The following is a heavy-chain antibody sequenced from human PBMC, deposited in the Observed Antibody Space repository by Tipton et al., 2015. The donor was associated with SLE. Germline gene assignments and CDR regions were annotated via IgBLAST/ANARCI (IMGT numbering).Heavy chain of an antibody. CDR1: GGSISSYY. Sequence: TLSLTCTVSGGSISSYYWSWIRQPPGKGLQWIGYIYYSRSTNYNPSLMSRVTIIVDTSNNQFSLMLSSVTAADTAVYYCARTPYYGSGSYYASDYWGHGTLVTVSS. D-gene: IGHD3-10*01. CDR2: IYYSRST. J-gene: IGHJ4*01. V-gene: IGHV4-59*01. CDR3: ARTPYYGSGSYYASDY.